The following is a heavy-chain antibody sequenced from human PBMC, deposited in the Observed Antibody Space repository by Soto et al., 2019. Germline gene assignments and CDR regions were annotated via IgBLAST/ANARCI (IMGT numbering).Heavy chain of an antibody. CDR3: GRDPYSXAXXXXXX. V-gene: IGHV3-33*01. CDR2: KWFFARGGNE. D-gene: IGHD1-26*01. J-gene: IGHJ4*02. Sequence: TAASLRLSCATSGFTFSNDGIHWFRQAPGTGLEWVEVKWFFARGGNEYYADSVKGRFAISRDDSKQTAYLEMKSLRAEDTAVYYCGRDPYSXAXXXXXXXGQGTQVTVSS. CDR1: GFTFSNDG.